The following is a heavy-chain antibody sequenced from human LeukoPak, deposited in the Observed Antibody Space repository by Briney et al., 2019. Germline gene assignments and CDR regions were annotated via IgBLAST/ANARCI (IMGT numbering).Heavy chain of an antibody. V-gene: IGHV3-23*01. CDR1: GFTFSGYA. Sequence: GGSLRLSCAASGFTFSGYAMSWVRQAPGKGLEWVSAISGSGGSTYYADSVKGRFTVSRDNSKNTLYLQMNSLRAEDTAVYYCAKAHSNAYYFDYWGQGTLVTVSS. J-gene: IGHJ4*02. CDR2: ISGSGGST. D-gene: IGHD4-11*01. CDR3: AKAHSNAYYFDY.